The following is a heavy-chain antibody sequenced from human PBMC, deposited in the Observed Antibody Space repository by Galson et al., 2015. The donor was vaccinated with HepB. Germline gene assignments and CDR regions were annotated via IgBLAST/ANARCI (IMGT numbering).Heavy chain of an antibody. Sequence: SLRLSCAASGFTFSSYWMHWVRQAPGKGLEWVSSISSSSSYIYYADSVKGRFTISRDNAKNSLYLQMNSLRAEDTAVYYCARSELWYFDLWGRGTLVTVSS. CDR1: GFTFSSYW. J-gene: IGHJ2*01. D-gene: IGHD1-26*01. CDR3: ARSELWYFDL. CDR2: ISSSSSYI. V-gene: IGHV3-21*01.